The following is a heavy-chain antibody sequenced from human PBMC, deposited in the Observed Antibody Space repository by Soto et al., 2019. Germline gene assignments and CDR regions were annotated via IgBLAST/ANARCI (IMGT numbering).Heavy chain of an antibody. CDR3: AKDMAPYRSVIILVDY. D-gene: IGHD6-25*01. CDR1: GFTFSSYA. J-gene: IGHJ4*02. CDR2: ISGSGGST. V-gene: IGHV3-23*01. Sequence: EVQLLESGGGLVQPGGSLRLSCAASGFTFSSYAMSWVRQAPGKGLEWVSAISGSGGSTYYADSVKGRFTISRDNSKNTLYLQMNSLRAEDTAVYYCAKDMAPYRSVIILVDYWGQGTLVTVSS.